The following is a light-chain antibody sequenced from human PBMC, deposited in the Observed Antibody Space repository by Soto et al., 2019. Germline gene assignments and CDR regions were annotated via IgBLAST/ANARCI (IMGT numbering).Light chain of an antibody. V-gene: IGLV2-14*03. J-gene: IGLJ2*01. Sequence: QSALTQPASVSGSPGQSITISCTGTRSDIGAYNFVSWYQQHPGEVPKLMLYDVNVRPSGVSNRFSGSKSGNTASLTISGLQAEDEADYYCTSWTTSTTMIFGGGTTVTVL. CDR2: DVN. CDR1: RSDIGAYNF. CDR3: TSWTTSTTMI.